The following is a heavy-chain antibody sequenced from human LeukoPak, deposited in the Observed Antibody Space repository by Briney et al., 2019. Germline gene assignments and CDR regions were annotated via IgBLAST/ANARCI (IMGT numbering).Heavy chain of an antibody. J-gene: IGHJ4*02. Sequence: GGSLRLSCAASGFTFSSYAMHWVRQAPGKGLEWVAVISYDGSNKYYADSVKGRFTISRDNSKNTLYLQMNSLRAEDTAVYYCAKDSGPYSSSWWVYWGQGTLVTVSS. D-gene: IGHD6-13*01. CDR3: AKDSGPYSSSWWVY. CDR2: ISYDGSNK. CDR1: GFTFSSYA. V-gene: IGHV3-30-3*01.